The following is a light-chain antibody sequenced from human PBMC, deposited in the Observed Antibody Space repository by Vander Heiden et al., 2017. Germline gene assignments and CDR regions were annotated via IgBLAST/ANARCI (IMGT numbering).Light chain of an antibody. CDR2: GAS. CDR1: QSVRNNF. J-gene: IGKJ2*01. V-gene: IGKV3-20*01. Sequence: EVVLTQSTGTLSLSPGERATLSCRAGQSVRNNFLAWYQQKPGQAPRLVIYGASSRATGIPDRVSGSGSGTDFTLTISRLEPEDFAVYYCQQYGTSPYTFGQGTKLEMK. CDR3: QQYGTSPYT.